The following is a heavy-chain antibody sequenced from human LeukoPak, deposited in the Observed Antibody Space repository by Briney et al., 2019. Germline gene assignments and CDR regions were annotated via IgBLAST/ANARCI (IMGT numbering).Heavy chain of an antibody. D-gene: IGHD2-15*01. V-gene: IGHV3-30*04. J-gene: IGHJ4*02. CDR3: ARDLHCSGGSCYSGLHY. CDR1: GFTFSSYA. CDR2: ISCDGSNK. Sequence: GGSLRLSCAASGFTFSSYAMHWVRQAPGKGLEWVAVISCDGSNKYYADSVKGRFTISRDNSKNTLYLQMNSLRPEDTAVYYCARDLHCSGGSCYSGLHYWGQGTLVTVSS.